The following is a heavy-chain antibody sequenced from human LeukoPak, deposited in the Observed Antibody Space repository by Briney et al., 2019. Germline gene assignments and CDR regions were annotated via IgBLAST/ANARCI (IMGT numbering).Heavy chain of an antibody. V-gene: IGHV3-48*01. J-gene: IGHJ4*02. CDR3: ARGRGGSYDY. Sequence: QAGGSLRLSCASSGFTFSSYSMNWGRQAPGKGLEWVSYISSSSSTIYYADSVKGRFTISRDNAKNALYLQMNSLKAEDTAGYYCARGRGGSYDYWGQGTLVTVSS. CDR2: ISSSSSTI. CDR1: GFTFSSYS. D-gene: IGHD1-26*01.